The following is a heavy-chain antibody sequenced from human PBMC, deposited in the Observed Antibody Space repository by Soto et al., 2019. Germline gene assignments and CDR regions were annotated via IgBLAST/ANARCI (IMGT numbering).Heavy chain of an antibody. CDR1: GFTFSSYG. J-gene: IGHJ4*02. CDR3: AKGSRGYSGYDPPID. Sequence: QVQLVESGGGVVQPGRSLRLSCAASGFTFSSYGMHWVRQAPGKGLEWVAVISYDGSNKYYADSVKGRFTISRDNSKNTPYLQMNSLRAEDTAVYYCAKGSRGYSGYDPPIDWGQGTLVTVSS. CDR2: ISYDGSNK. V-gene: IGHV3-30*18. D-gene: IGHD5-12*01.